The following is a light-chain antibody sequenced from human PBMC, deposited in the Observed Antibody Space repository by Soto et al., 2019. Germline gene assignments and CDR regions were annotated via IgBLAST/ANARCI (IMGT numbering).Light chain of an antibody. Sequence: QSALTQPPSASGSPGQSVTSSCTGTSSDVGGYKFVSWYQQHPGKAPKLIIYEGSKRPSGVSNRFSGSKSGNTASLTISGIQPEDEADYHCCSYARAPTYVLLGGGTKLTVL. CDR1: SSDVGGYKF. CDR3: CSYARAPTYVL. J-gene: IGLJ2*01. V-gene: IGLV2-23*01. CDR2: EGS.